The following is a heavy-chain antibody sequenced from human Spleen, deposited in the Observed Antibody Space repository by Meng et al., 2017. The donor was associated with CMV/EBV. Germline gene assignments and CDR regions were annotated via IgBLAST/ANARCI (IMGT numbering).Heavy chain of an antibody. Sequence: QGRLQESGPGLVKPSETLSLTCSVSGGSIRSYYWSWIRQPAGKGLEWIGHIYSSGSTNYNPSLKSRVTMSLDTSKSQFSLKLSSVTAADTAVYYCAGSGRSYWFDPWGQGTLVTVSS. V-gene: IGHV4-4*07. CDR2: IYSSGST. CDR3: AGSGRSYWFDP. J-gene: IGHJ5*02. CDR1: GGSIRSYY. D-gene: IGHD3-10*01.